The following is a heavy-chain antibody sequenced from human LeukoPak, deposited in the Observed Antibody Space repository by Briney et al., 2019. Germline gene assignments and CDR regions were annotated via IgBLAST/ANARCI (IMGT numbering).Heavy chain of an antibody. CDR2: FDPEDGET. CDR3: TTRPRPNCDFWSENAFDI. J-gene: IGHJ3*02. Sequence: GASVKVSCKVSGYTLTELSMHWVRQAPGKGLEWMGGFDPEDGETIYAQKFQGRVTMTEDTSTDTAYMELSSLRPEDTAVYYCTTRPRPNCDFWSENAFDIWGQGTMVTVSS. D-gene: IGHD3-3*01. V-gene: IGHV1-24*01. CDR1: GYTLTELS.